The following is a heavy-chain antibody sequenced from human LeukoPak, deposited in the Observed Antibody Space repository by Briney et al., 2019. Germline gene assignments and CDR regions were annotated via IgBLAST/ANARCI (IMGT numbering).Heavy chain of an antibody. CDR2: IHPSGGST. J-gene: IGHJ4*02. CDR1: GYSFTSYY. D-gene: IGHD6-19*01. V-gene: IGHV1-46*01. Sequence: GASVKVSCKASGYSFTSYYIHWVRQAPGQGLEWMGIIHPSGGSTTYAQKFQGRVTMTRDTSTSTIYMELSSLRADDTAVHYCARDGPNWSIAVAGKSFDYWGQGTLVTVSS. CDR3: ARDGPNWSIAVAGKSFDY.